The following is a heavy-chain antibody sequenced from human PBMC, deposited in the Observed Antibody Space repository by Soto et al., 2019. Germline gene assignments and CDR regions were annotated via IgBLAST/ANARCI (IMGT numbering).Heavy chain of an antibody. CDR3: ARVGAAGTYSGSYFYDY. V-gene: IGHV1-69*13. CDR1: GGTFSSYA. CDR2: IIPIFGTA. J-gene: IGHJ4*02. Sequence: SVKVSCKASGGTFSSYAISWVRQTPGQGLEWMGGIIPIFGTANYAQKFQGRVTITADESTSTAYMELSSLRSEDTAVYYCARVGAAGTYSGSYFYDYWGQGTLVTVSS. D-gene: IGHD1-26*01.